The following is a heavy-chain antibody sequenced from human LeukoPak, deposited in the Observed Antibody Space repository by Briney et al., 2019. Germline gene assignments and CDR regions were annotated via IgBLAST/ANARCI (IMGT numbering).Heavy chain of an antibody. V-gene: IGHV4-4*02. CDR3: AGLVGRYSSGLYYYYFDY. CDR2: MYLSGTT. D-gene: IGHD3-22*01. J-gene: IGHJ4*02. Sequence: SETLSLTCTVSGGSISSYYWSWVRQPPGKGLEWIGEMYLSGTTHSNPSVKSRVTISIDKSKNQFFLNLSSVTAADTAVYYCAGLVGRYSSGLYYYYFDYWGQGTLVTVSS. CDR1: GGSISSYY.